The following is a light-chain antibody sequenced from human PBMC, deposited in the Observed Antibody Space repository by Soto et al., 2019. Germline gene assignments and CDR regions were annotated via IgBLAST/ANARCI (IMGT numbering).Light chain of an antibody. CDR3: SSYTRSSTLRV. Sequence: QSALTQPPSASGSPGQSVTISCTGTSSDVGGYKYVSWYQQHPGKAPKLMIFEVSNRPSGVSNRFSGSKSGNTASLSISGLQAEDEADYYCSSYTRSSTLRVFGGGTKLTVL. CDR1: SSDVGGYKY. V-gene: IGLV2-14*01. CDR2: EVS. J-gene: IGLJ2*01.